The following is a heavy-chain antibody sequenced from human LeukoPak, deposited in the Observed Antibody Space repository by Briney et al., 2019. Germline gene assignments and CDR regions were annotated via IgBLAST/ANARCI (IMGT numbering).Heavy chain of an antibody. Sequence: SETLSLTCTVSGGSISSGDYYWSWIRQPPGEGLVWIGYIYYSGSTNYNPSLKSRVTISVDTSKNQFSLKLSSVTAADTAVYYCARDRDGYSSGWTNWGQGTLVTVSS. CDR3: ARDRDGYSSGWTN. J-gene: IGHJ4*02. CDR2: IYYSGST. CDR1: GGSISSGDYY. V-gene: IGHV4-61*08. D-gene: IGHD6-19*01.